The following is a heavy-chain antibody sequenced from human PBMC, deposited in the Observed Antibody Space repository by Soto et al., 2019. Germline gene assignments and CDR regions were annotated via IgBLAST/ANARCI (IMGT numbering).Heavy chain of an antibody. CDR2: IYPVDSDT. J-gene: IGHJ4*02. CDR3: ARVWEMATVAACDY. D-gene: IGHD6-13*01. V-gene: IGHV5-51*01. CDR1: GYTFTNYW. Sequence: ESLKISCRVSGYTFTNYWIAWVRQMPGKGLEWMGIIYPVDSDTRYSPSFQGQVTISVDKSINTASLQWSSLKASDSAMYYCARVWEMATVAACDYWGQGTLVTVSS.